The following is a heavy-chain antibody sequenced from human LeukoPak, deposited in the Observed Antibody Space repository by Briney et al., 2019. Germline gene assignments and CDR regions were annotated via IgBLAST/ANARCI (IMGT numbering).Heavy chain of an antibody. V-gene: IGHV4-31*03. D-gene: IGHD3-10*01. CDR1: GGSISSGGYY. CDR2: IYYSGSA. CDR3: ARVNYGSATKEDY. J-gene: IGHJ4*02. Sequence: SETLSLTCTVSGGSISSGGYYWSWIRQHPGKGLEWIGYIYYSGSAYYNPSLRSRVTISVDTSENQFSLKLSSVTAADTAVYYCARVNYGSATKEDYWGQGTLVTVSS.